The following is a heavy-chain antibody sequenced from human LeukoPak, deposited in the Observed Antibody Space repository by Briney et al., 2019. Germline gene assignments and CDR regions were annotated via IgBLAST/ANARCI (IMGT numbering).Heavy chain of an antibody. CDR3: ATYMKTGTLPTSLFDY. Sequence: GGSLRLSCAASGFTFSSYTMNWVRQAPGKGLEWISSIISSSSYIYYADSVKGRFTISRDNDKMSIYLQMNSLTAEDTAVYYCATYMKTGTLPTSLFDYWGQGTLVTVSS. CDR1: GFTFSSYT. D-gene: IGHD1-1*01. CDR2: IISSSSYI. V-gene: IGHV3-21*01. J-gene: IGHJ4*02.